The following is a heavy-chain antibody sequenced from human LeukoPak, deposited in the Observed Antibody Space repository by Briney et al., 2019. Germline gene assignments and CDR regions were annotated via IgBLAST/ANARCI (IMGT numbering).Heavy chain of an antibody. CDR1: GGSVSSGSYY. CDR3: ARDTGYCSGGTCYHNFFDY. CDR2: VYYTGNT. Sequence: SETLSLTCTVSGGSVSSGSYYWSWIRQPPGTGLEWIGYVYYTGNTNYNPSLKSRVTISVDTSKNQFSLKLSSVTAADTAVYYCARDTGYCSGGTCYHNFFDYWGQGTLSPSPQ. V-gene: IGHV4-61*01. J-gene: IGHJ4*02. D-gene: IGHD2-15*01.